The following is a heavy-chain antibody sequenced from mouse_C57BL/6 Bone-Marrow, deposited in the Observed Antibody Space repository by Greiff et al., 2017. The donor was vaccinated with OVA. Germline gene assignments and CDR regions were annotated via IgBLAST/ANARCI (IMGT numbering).Heavy chain of an antibody. Sequence: VQLQQSGAELVRPGASVKLSCTASGFNIKDYYMHWVKQRPEQGLEWIGRIDPEDGDTEYAPKFQGKATMTADTSSNTSYLQLSSLTSEDTAVYYCTTNDYDVGFAYWGQGTLVTVSA. V-gene: IGHV14-1*01. CDR1: GFNIKDYY. CDR3: TTNDYDVGFAY. D-gene: IGHD2-4*01. J-gene: IGHJ3*01. CDR2: IDPEDGDT.